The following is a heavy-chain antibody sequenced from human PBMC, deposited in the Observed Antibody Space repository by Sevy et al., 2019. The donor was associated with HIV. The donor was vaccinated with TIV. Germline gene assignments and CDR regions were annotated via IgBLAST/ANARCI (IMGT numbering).Heavy chain of an antibody. D-gene: IGHD3-22*01. CDR2: ISGSGGST. CDR1: GFTFSSYA. J-gene: IGHJ4*02. CDR3: ARAQQITMLVVIGGLYFDF. V-gene: IGHV3-23*01. Sequence: GGSLRLSCAASGFTFSSYAMSWVRQAPGKGLEWVSIISGSGGSTYYADSVKGRFTISRDNSKNTLHLQMNSLRAEDTAVYYCARAQQITMLVVIGGLYFDFWGQGTLVTVSS.